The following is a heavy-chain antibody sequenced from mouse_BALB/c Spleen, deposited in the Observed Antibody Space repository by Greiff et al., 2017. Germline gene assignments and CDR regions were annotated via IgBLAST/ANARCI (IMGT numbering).Heavy chain of an antibody. D-gene: IGHD2-1*01. CDR1: GFTFSSYA. J-gene: IGHJ4*01. Sequence: EVKLVESGGGLVKPGGSLKLSCAASGFTFSSYAMSWVRQSPEKRLEWVAEISSGGSYTYYPDTVTGRITISRDNAKNTLYLEMSSLRSEDTAMYYCARDGDGTFRAMDYWGQGTSVTVSS. V-gene: IGHV5-9-4*01. CDR3: ARDGDGTFRAMDY. CDR2: ISSGGSYT.